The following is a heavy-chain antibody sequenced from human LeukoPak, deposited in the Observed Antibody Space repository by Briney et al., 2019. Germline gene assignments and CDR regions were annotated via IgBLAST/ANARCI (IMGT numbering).Heavy chain of an antibody. D-gene: IGHD2-2*01. J-gene: IGHJ4*02. CDR3: AKDLSCRGTSCSVY. CDR1: GFTFSSYG. V-gene: IGHV3-30*18. Sequence: AGGSLRLSCAASGFTFSSYGMHWVRQAPGKGLEWVAVISYDGSNKYYADSVKGRFTISRDNSKNTLYLQMNSLRAEDTAVYYCAKDLSCRGTSCSVYWGQGTLVTVSS. CDR2: ISYDGSNK.